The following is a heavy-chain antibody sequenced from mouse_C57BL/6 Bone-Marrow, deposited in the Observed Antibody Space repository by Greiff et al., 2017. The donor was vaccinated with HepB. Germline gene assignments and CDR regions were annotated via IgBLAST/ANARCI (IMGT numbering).Heavy chain of an antibody. CDR2: IDPENGDT. Sequence: VQLQQSGAELVRPGASVKLSCTASGFNIKDDYMHWVKQRPEQGLEWIRWIDPENGDTEYASKFQGKATITADTSSNTAYLQLSSLTSEDTAVYYCTTYYYGSSPDYWGQGTTLTVSS. J-gene: IGHJ2*01. V-gene: IGHV14-4*01. D-gene: IGHD1-1*01. CDR3: TTYYYGSSPDY. CDR1: GFNIKDDY.